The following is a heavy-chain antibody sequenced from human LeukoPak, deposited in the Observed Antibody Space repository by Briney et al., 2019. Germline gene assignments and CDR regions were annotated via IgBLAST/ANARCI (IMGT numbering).Heavy chain of an antibody. Sequence: GESLKISCKGSGYSFTSYWIGWVRQMPGKGLEWMGIIYPGDSDTRYSPSFQGQVTLSADKSISTAYLQWSSLKASDTAMYYCARTYCYASGPIDFDYWGQGTLVTVSS. D-gene: IGHD3-10*01. V-gene: IGHV5-51*01. J-gene: IGHJ4*02. CDR1: GYSFTSYW. CDR2: IYPGDSDT. CDR3: ARTYCYASGPIDFDY.